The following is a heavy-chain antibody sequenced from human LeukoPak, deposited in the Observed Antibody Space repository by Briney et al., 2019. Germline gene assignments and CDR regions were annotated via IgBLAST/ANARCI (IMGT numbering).Heavy chain of an antibody. CDR3: ASQKRSITGSKDAFDI. CDR1: GGSISSSSYY. CDR2: IYYSGST. J-gene: IGHJ3*02. V-gene: IGHV4-39*01. Sequence: SETLSLTCTVSGGSISSSSYYWGWIRQPPGKGLEWLGSIYYSGSTYYNPSLKSRVTISVDTSKNQFSLKLSSVTAADTAVYYCASQKRSITGSKDAFDIWGQGTMVTVSS. D-gene: IGHD1-20*01.